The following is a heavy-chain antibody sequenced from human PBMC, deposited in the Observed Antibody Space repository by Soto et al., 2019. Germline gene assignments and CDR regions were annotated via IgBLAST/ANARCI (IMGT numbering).Heavy chain of an antibody. V-gene: IGHV3-13*01. CDR2: IGTAGDT. Sequence: GGSLRLSCAASGFTFSSYDMHWVRQATGKGLEWVSAIGTAGDTYYPGSVKGRFTISRENAKNSLYLQMNSLRAEDTAVYYCARVFYDILTGYYCFDDWGQGALVTVSS. D-gene: IGHD3-9*01. CDR3: ARVFYDILTGYYCFDD. CDR1: GFTFSSYD. J-gene: IGHJ4*02.